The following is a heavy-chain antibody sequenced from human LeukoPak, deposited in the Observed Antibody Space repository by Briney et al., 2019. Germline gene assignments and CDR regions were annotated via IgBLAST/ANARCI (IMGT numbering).Heavy chain of an antibody. CDR2: ISYDGSNK. D-gene: IGHD3-10*01. CDR1: GFTFSSYG. Sequence: GSLRLSCAASGFTFSSYGMHWVRQAPGKGLEWVAVISYDGSNKYYADSVKGRFTISRDNAKNSLYLQMNSLRAEDTAVYYCARDLPWARGSGSLFDYWGQGTLVTVSS. V-gene: IGHV3-30*03. CDR3: ARDLPWARGSGSLFDY. J-gene: IGHJ4*02.